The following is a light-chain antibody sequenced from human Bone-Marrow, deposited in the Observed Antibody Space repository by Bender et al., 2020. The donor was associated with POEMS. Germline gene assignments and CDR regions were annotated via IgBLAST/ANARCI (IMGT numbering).Light chain of an antibody. CDR2: DVN. Sequence: QSALTQPASVSGSPGQSITLSCTGTSNDVGLHNYVSWYQHHPGKAPKLIIYDVNLRPPGLSNRFSGSKSDNTASLIISGLQAEDEADYYCCSYVGSHTWVFGGGTELTVL. V-gene: IGLV2-14*03. CDR1: SNDVGLHNY. CDR3: CSYVGSHTWV. J-gene: IGLJ3*02.